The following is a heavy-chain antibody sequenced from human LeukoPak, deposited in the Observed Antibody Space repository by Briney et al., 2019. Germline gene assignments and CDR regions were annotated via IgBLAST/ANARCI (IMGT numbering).Heavy chain of an antibody. CDR1: GGSISSYY. Sequence: SETLSLTCTVSGGSISSYYWSWIRQPPGKGLEWIGYIYYSGSTNYNPSLKSRVTISVDTSKNQFSLKLSSVTAADTAVYYCARVAEIELATILGAFDIWRQGTMVTVSS. CDR2: IYYSGST. CDR3: ARVAEIELATILGAFDI. V-gene: IGHV4-59*01. D-gene: IGHD5-24*01. J-gene: IGHJ3*02.